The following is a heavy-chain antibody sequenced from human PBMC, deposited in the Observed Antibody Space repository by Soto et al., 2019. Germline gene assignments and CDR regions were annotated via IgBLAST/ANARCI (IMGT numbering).Heavy chain of an antibody. J-gene: IGHJ1*01. CDR3: ARGEGSTVTTDFQH. CDR2: IYYSGST. CDR1: GGSISSYY. V-gene: IGHV4-59*01. Sequence: QVQLQESGPGLVKPSETLSLTCTVSGGSISSYYWSWIRQPPGKGLEWIGYIYYSGSTNYNPSLKLRVTISVDTSKNQFSLKLSSVTAADTAVYYCARGEGSTVTTDFQHWGQGTLVTVSS. D-gene: IGHD4-17*01.